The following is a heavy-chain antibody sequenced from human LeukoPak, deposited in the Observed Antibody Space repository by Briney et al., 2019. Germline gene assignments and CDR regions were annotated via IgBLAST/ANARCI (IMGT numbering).Heavy chain of an antibody. CDR3: ARSLGIDVRGVMNDY. Sequence: ASVKVSCKASGYTFTSYGISWVRQAPGQGLEWMGWISAYNGNTNYAQRLQGRVTMTKDTSTSTAYMELRSLRSDDTAVYYCARSLGIDVRGVMNDYWGQGTLVTVSS. V-gene: IGHV1-18*01. D-gene: IGHD3-10*02. J-gene: IGHJ4*02. CDR2: ISAYNGNT. CDR1: GYTFTSYG.